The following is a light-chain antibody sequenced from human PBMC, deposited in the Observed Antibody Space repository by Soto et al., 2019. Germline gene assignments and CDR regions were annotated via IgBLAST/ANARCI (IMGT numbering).Light chain of an antibody. CDR3: SSYTTSSTVV. V-gene: IGLV2-18*02. CDR1: SSDVGTYNR. CDR2: DVS. Sequence: QSALTQPPSVSGSPGQSVTISCTGTSSDVGTYNRVSWYQPPPGTTPKLMIYDVSKRPSGVPDRFSGSKSGNTASLTISGLQAEDEADYYCSSYTTSSTVVFGGGTKVTVL. J-gene: IGLJ2*01.